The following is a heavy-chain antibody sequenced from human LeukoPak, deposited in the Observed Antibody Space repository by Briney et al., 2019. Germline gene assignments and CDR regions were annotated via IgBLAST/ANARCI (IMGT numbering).Heavy chain of an antibody. CDR3: ARGVSSYYYDSSGLDY. V-gene: IGHV4-34*01. CDR1: GGSFSGYY. J-gene: IGHJ4*02. Sequence: SETLSLTCVVYGGSFSGYYWSWIRQPPGKGLEWIGEINHSGSTNYNPSLKSRVTISVDTSKNQFSLKLSSVTAADTAVYYCARGVSSYYYDSSGLDYWGQGTLVTVSS. CDR2: INHSGST. D-gene: IGHD3-22*01.